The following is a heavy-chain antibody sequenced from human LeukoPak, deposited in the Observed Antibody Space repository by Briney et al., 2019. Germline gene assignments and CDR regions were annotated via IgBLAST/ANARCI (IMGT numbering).Heavy chain of an antibody. Sequence: PGGSLRLSCAASGFIFNSYAMNWVRQAPGKGPEWVSGISGTGGGTYYADSVKGRFTISRDNSKNTLYLHINSLRAEDTAVYYCAKSPWTNGVYFRHWGQGTLVTVSS. J-gene: IGHJ1*01. CDR3: AKSPWTNGVYFRH. V-gene: IGHV3-23*01. CDR1: GFIFNSYA. CDR2: ISGTGGGT. D-gene: IGHD3/OR15-3a*01.